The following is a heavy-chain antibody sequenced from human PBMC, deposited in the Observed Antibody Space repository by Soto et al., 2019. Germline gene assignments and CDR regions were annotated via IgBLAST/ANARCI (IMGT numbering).Heavy chain of an antibody. V-gene: IGHV4-59*01. Sequence: QVQLQESGPGLVKPSETLSLTCTVSGGSITSYYWSWIRQPPGKGLEWIGHIYYSGSTNYNPSLKSRVTISVDTSKNQFSLRLSSVTAADTAMYYCAKVGSGWTGGTDYWGQGTLFTVSS. CDR1: GGSITSYY. D-gene: IGHD6-19*01. CDR2: IYYSGST. CDR3: AKVGSGWTGGTDY. J-gene: IGHJ4*02.